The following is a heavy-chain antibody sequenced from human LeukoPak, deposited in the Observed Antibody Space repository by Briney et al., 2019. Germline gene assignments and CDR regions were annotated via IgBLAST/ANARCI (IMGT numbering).Heavy chain of an antibody. D-gene: IGHD6-13*01. V-gene: IGHV3-30-3*01. CDR1: GFTFSSYA. Sequence: GRSLRLSCAASGFTFSSYAMHWVRQAPGKGLEWVAAISYDGSNKYYADSVKGRFTISRDNAKNSLYLQMNSLRAEDTAVYYCARALLVAAAGTGYYYGMDVWGQGTTVTVSS. CDR3: ARALLVAAAGTGYYYGMDV. J-gene: IGHJ6*02. CDR2: ISYDGSNK.